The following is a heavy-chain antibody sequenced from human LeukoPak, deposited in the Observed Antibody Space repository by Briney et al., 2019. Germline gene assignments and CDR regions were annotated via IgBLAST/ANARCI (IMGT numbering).Heavy chain of an antibody. CDR1: GGSISSSSYY. J-gene: IGHJ6*03. V-gene: IGHV4-39*07. Sequence: KPSETLSLTCTVSGGSISSSSYYWGWIRQPPGKGLEWIGSIYYSGSTYYNPSLKSRVTISVDTSKNQSSLKLSSVTAADTAVYYCATQQGYDFWSGYTYYYYYMDVWGKGTTVTVSS. CDR2: IYYSGST. CDR3: ATQQGYDFWSGYTYYYYYMDV. D-gene: IGHD3-3*01.